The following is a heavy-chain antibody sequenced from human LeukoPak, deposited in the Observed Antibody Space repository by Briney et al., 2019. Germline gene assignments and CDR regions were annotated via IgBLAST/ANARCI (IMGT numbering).Heavy chain of an antibody. Sequence: GESLKISCKGSGYSFTSYWIGWVRQMPGKGLEWMGVIYPGDSETRYSPSFQGRVTISADKSISTTFLQWSSLGASDTALYYCARTLHPAADSVYYMDVWGKGTTVTISS. CDR2: IYPGDSET. D-gene: IGHD3/OR15-3a*01. J-gene: IGHJ6*03. CDR3: ARTLHPAADSVYYMDV. CDR1: GYSFTSYW. V-gene: IGHV5-51*01.